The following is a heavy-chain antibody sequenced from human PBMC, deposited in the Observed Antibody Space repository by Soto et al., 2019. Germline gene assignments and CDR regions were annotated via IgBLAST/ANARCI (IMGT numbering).Heavy chain of an antibody. J-gene: IGHJ4*02. CDR2: INHSGST. CDR3: ARVILGIAARWYFDY. Sequence: SETLSLTCAVYGGSFSGYYWSWIRQPPGKGLEWIGEINHSGSTNYNPSLKSRVTISVDTSKNQFSLKLSSVTAADTAVYYCARVILGIAARWYFDYWGQGTLVTVSS. V-gene: IGHV4-34*01. CDR1: GGSFSGYY. D-gene: IGHD6-6*01.